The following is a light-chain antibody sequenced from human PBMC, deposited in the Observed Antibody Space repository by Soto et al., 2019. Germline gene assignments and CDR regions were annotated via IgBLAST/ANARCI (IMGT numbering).Light chain of an antibody. CDR1: QRIGDT. V-gene: IGKV3-15*01. CDR3: QQYDSWPLT. J-gene: IGKJ4*01. Sequence: IVMTQSPATLSVSPGEGAKLSCRASQRIGDTLAWYQQKPGQTPSLLIYDTSIRASGVPARFSGSRSGSDFSLTICSLQSEDFAVYYCQQYDSWPLTFGGGTKVEI. CDR2: DTS.